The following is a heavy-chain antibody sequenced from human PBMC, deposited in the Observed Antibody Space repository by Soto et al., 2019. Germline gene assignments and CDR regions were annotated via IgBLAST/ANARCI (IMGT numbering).Heavy chain of an antibody. D-gene: IGHD5-18*01. J-gene: IGHJ4*02. CDR3: ARDRGYSDIDY. V-gene: IGHV1-69*02. Sequence: QVQLVQSGAEVKKPGSSVKVSCKASGGTFSSYTISWVRQAPGQGLEWMGRIIPILGIANYAQKFQGRVTITADKATSTAYMELSSLRSEDTAVYYCARDRGYSDIDYWGQGTLVTVSS. CDR2: IIPILGIA. CDR1: GGTFSSYT.